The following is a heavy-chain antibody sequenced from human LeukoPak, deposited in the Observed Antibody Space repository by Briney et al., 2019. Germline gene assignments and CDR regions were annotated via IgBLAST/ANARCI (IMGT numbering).Heavy chain of an antibody. V-gene: IGHV5-51*01. J-gene: IGHJ4*02. CDR1: GDIFTTYW. D-gene: IGHD7-27*01. CDR2: IYPGDSDV. Sequence: GDSLKISCKSSGDIFTTYWIGWVRQMPGKGLEWMGIIYPGDSDVKYSPSFQGQVTISADNSSKTAYRQCSSLKASDTAMYYCARENWGPGDDWGQGTLVTVSS. CDR3: ARENWGPGDD.